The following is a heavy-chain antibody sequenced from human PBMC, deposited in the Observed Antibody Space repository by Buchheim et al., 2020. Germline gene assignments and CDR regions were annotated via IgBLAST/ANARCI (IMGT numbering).Heavy chain of an antibody. CDR2: ISYDGSNK. CDR3: AKDFYYYDSSGYRLDY. D-gene: IGHD3-22*01. V-gene: IGHV3-30*18. J-gene: IGHJ4*02. Sequence: QVQLVESGGGVVQPGRSLRLSCAASGFTFSSYGMHWVRQAPGKGLEWVAVISYDGSNKYYADSVKGRFTIPRDNSKNTLYLQMNSLRAEDTAVYYCAKDFYYYDSSGYRLDYWGQGTL. CDR1: GFTFSSYG.